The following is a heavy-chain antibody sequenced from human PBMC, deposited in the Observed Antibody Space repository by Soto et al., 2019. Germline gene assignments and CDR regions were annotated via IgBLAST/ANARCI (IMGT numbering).Heavy chain of an antibody. CDR3: ERDSPPVDY. V-gene: IGHV1-18*01. J-gene: IGHJ4*01. CDR2: ISAYNGNT. Sequence: QVQLVQSGAEVKKPGASVKVSCKASGYTFTSYGISWVRQAPGQGLEWMGWISAYNGNTKNAQKLQGRVTMTTDTSTSKAYMELRSLRSADTAVYYSERDSPPVDYWGHGTLVTVSS. CDR1: GYTFTSYG.